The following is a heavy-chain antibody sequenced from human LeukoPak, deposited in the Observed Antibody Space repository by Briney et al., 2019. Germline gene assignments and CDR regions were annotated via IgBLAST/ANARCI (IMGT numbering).Heavy chain of an antibody. D-gene: IGHD2-8*01. V-gene: IGHV3-48*03. CDR2: ISSSGSTI. CDR1: GFTFSSYE. CDR3: ARDSSEDIVLSGDY. J-gene: IGHJ4*02. Sequence: PGGSLRLSCAASGFTFSSYEMNWVRQAPGKGLEWVSYISSSGSTIYYADSVKGRFTISRDNAKNSLYLQMNSLRAEDTAVYYCARDSSEDIVLSGDYWGQGTLVTVSS.